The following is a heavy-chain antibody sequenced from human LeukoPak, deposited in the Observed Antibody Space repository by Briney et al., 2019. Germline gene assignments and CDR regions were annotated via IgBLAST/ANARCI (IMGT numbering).Heavy chain of an antibody. Sequence: GGSLRLSCAASGFTFSSYGMHWVRQAPGKGLEWVAFIRYDGSNKYYADSVKGRFTISRDNSKNTLYLQMNSLRAEDTAVYYCAKDLDVGGVVVTHFDYWGQGTLVTVSS. CDR2: IRYDGSNK. CDR3: AKDLDVGGVVVTHFDY. CDR1: GFTFSSYG. V-gene: IGHV3-30*02. J-gene: IGHJ4*02. D-gene: IGHD2-21*02.